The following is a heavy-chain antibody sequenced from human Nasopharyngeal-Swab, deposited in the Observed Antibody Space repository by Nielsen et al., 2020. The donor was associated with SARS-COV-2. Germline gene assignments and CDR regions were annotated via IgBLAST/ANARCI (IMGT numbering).Heavy chain of an antibody. CDR1: GYSFTNYW. Sequence: SLKVSCNGSGYSFTNYWISWVRQMPGKGLEWMGRIDPSDSYTNYSPSFQGHVSISADKSISTAYLQWSSLKASDTAMYYCARGDSTVTPDYWGQGALVTVSS. J-gene: IGHJ4*02. D-gene: IGHD4-17*01. CDR2: IDPSDSYT. V-gene: IGHV5-10-1*01. CDR3: ARGDSTVTPDY.